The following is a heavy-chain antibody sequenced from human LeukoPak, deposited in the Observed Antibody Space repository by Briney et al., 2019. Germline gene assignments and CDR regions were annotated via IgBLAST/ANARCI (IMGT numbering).Heavy chain of an antibody. CDR2: ISSSSSYI. CDR3: ARTYYDCSGYYYSLDY. CDR1: GFTFSSYS. D-gene: IGHD3-22*01. V-gene: IGHV3-21*01. J-gene: IGHJ4*02. Sequence: GGSLRLSCAASGFTFSSYSMNWVRQAPGKGLEWVSSISSSSSYIYYADSVKGRFTISRDNAKNSLYLQMNSLRAEDTAVYYCARTYYDCSGYYYSLDYWGQGTLVTVSS.